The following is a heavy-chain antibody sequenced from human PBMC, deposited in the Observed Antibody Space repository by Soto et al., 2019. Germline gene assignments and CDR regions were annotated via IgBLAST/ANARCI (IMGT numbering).Heavy chain of an antibody. J-gene: IGHJ6*02. CDR1: GFTFSSYG. D-gene: IGHD1-1*01. CDR3: ARDFWNPRDYYYYGMDV. CDR2: IWYDGSNK. Sequence: GESLKISCAASGFTFSSYGMHWVRQAPGKGLEWVAVIWYDGSNKYYADSVKGRFTISRDNSKNTLYLQMNSLRAEDTAVYYCARDFWNPRDYYYYGMDVCGQGTTVTVSS. V-gene: IGHV3-33*01.